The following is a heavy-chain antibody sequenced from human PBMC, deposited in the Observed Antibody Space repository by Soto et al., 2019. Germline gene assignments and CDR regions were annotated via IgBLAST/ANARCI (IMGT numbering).Heavy chain of an antibody. CDR3: VRGDNWNDEASDY. D-gene: IGHD1-1*01. Sequence: QVQLVESGGGVVQPGRSLRLSCAAPGFIFSNHGMHWVGQAPGKGLEWVAVIWSDGNNRYYADSVKGRFTISRDNSKNTVYLQMNSLRAEDTAVYYCVRGDNWNDEASDYWGQGTLVTVSS. CDR2: IWSDGNNR. V-gene: IGHV3-33*01. CDR1: GFIFSNHG. J-gene: IGHJ4*02.